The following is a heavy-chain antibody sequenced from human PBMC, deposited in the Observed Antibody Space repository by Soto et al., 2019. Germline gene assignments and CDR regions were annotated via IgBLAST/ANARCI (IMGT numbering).Heavy chain of an antibody. Sequence: GGSLRLSCAASGFTFSSYAMHWVRQAPGKGLEWVAVISYDGSNKYYADSVKGRFTISRDNSKNTLYLQMNSLRAEDTAVYYCARDLEQQLVRPQVFDYWGQGTLVTVSS. CDR1: GFTFSSYA. CDR3: ARDLEQQLVRPQVFDY. D-gene: IGHD6-13*01. V-gene: IGHV3-30-3*01. J-gene: IGHJ4*02. CDR2: ISYDGSNK.